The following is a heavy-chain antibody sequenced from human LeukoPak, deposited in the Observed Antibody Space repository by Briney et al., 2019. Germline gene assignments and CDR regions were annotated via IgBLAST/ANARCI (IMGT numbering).Heavy chain of an antibody. CDR2: ISGSGGST. CDR1: GFTFSSYG. D-gene: IGHD3-10*01. V-gene: IGHV3-23*01. J-gene: IGHJ4*02. Sequence: GGSLRLSCAASGFTFSSYGMSWVRQAPGKGLEWVSAISGSGGSTYYADSVKGRFTISRDNSKNTLYLQMNSLRAEDTAVYYCAKQMVRGLRAHDYWGQGTLVTVSS. CDR3: AKQMVRGLRAHDY.